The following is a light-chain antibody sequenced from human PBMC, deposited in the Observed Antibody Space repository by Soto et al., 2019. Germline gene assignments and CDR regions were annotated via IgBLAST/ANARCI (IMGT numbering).Light chain of an antibody. J-gene: IGKJ2*01. Sequence: EIVLTQSPGTLSLSPGESATLSCRASQSVSSNYLAWYQQKPGQTPRVLIYGASTRAAGIPDRFTGSGSGTDFTLTIISLEPEDFAVYYCQQYGTSRDYTFGQGTKLEI. CDR2: GAS. CDR1: QSVSSNY. V-gene: IGKV3-20*01. CDR3: QQYGTSRDYT.